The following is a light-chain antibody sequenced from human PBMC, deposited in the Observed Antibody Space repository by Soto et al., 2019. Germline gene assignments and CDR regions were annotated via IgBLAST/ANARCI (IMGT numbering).Light chain of an antibody. V-gene: IGKV3D-15*01. J-gene: IGKJ5*01. Sequence: EIVMTQSPATLSVSPGERATLSCRASQSVSSNLAWYPQKPGQAPRLLIYGASIRATGIPDRFSGSGSGTEFTRTISSLQSEDFAVYYCQQYNNWPPISFGQGTRLEIK. CDR3: QQYNNWPPIS. CDR1: QSVSSN. CDR2: GAS.